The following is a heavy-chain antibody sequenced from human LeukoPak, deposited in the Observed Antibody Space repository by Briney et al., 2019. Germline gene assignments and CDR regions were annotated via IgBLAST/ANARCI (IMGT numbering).Heavy chain of an antibody. CDR3: ASYIVGPTLDY. V-gene: IGHV3-48*03. CDR1: GFTFSSYE. CDR2: ISSSGSTI. Sequence: GGSLRLSCAASGFTFSSYEMNWVRQAPGRGLEWVSYISSSGSTIYYADSVKGRFTISRDNAKNSLYLQMNSLRAEDTAVYYCASYIVGPTLDYWGQGTLVTVSS. J-gene: IGHJ4*02. D-gene: IGHD1-26*01.